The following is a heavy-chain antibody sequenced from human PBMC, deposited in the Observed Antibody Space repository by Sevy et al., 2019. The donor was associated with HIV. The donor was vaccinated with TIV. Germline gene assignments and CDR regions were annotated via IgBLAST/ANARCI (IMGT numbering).Heavy chain of an antibody. CDR1: GGPIGSDSYY. CDR3: ARLHSANWSAFDI. V-gene: IGHV4-61*02. Sequence: SETLSLTCTVSGGPIGSDSYYWSWIRQPAGKGPEWIGRVYTSGTTNLNPSLKSRVTMSIDTSKNLCSLELSSVTAADTAVYFCARLHSANWSAFDIWGPGTMVTVSS. D-gene: IGHD1-1*01. J-gene: IGHJ3*02. CDR2: VYTSGTT.